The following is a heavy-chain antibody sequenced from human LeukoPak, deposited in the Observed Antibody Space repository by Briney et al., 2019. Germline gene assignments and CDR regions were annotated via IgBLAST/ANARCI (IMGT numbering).Heavy chain of an antibody. CDR3: AVAYCGGDCYPSADY. V-gene: IGHV1-18*01. D-gene: IGHD2-21*01. CDR1: GYTFTSYG. CDR2: ISAYNGNT. J-gene: IGHJ4*02. Sequence: ASVKVSCKASGYTFTSYGISWVPQAPGQGLEWMGWISAYNGNTNYAQKLQGRVTMTTDTSTSTAYMELRSLRSDDTAVYYCAVAYCGGDCYPSADYWGQGTLVTVSS.